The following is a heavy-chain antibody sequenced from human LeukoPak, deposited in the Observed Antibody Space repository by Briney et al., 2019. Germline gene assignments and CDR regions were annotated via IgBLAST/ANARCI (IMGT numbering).Heavy chain of an antibody. CDR3: ARLRLSGGSFSVGWFDP. J-gene: IGHJ5*02. V-gene: IGHV4-4*02. Sequence: PSETLSLTCTVSDEVITSNNWWSWVRQSPGKGLEWIGEIFHSGTTRYKASLESRVTMLLDKSKNQFSLRLSSVTAADTAVYFCARLRLSGGSFSVGWFDPWGQGIQVTVSS. CDR1: DEVITSNNW. D-gene: IGHD1-26*01. CDR2: IFHSGTT.